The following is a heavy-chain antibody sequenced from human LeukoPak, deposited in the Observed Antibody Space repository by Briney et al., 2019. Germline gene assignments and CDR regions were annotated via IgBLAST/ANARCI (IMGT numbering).Heavy chain of an antibody. CDR3: ASGWGSHRVPCC. D-gene: IGHD3-16*01. Sequence: SETLSLTCAVYGGSFSGYYWSWIRQPPGKGLEWIGEINHSGSTNYNPSLKSRVTISVDTSKNQFSLKLSSVTAADTAVYYCASGWGSHRVPCCWGQGTLVTVSS. CDR1: GGSFSGYY. V-gene: IGHV4-34*01. J-gene: IGHJ4*02. CDR2: INHSGST.